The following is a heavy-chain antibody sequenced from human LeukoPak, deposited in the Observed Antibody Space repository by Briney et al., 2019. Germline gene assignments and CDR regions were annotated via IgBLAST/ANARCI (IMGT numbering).Heavy chain of an antibody. CDR1: GFTFSSYG. V-gene: IGHV3-30*18. CDR3: AKGGAVAALGDSDY. Sequence: PGGSLRLSCAASGFTFSSYGMHWVRQAPGKGLEWVAVISYDGSNKYYADSVKGRFTISRDNSKNTLYLQMNSLRAEDTAVYYCAKGGAVAALGDSDYWGQGTLVTVSS. J-gene: IGHJ4*02. CDR2: ISYDGSNK. D-gene: IGHD6-19*01.